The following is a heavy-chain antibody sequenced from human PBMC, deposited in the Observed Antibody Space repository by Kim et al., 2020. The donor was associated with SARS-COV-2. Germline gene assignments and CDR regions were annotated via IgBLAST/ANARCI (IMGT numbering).Heavy chain of an antibody. Sequence: SETLSLTCSVSGYSISGGYYWFWIRQSPGMRLEWIGRIFHSGSTQYNPSLASRVTISVDTARNQFSLRLSSVTAADTALYFCARADSFLRTGHHKMDVWG. CDR1: GYSISGGYY. D-gene: IGHD1-1*01. V-gene: IGHV4-38-2*02. J-gene: IGHJ6*01. CDR3: ARADSFLRTGHHKMDV. CDR2: IFHSGST.